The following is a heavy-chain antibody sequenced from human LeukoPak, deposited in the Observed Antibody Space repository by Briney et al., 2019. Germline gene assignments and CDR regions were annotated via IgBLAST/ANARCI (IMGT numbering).Heavy chain of an antibody. Sequence: ASVKVSCKASGYTFTGYYMHWVRQAPGQGLEWMGWINPNSGGTNYARKFQGRVTMTRDTSISTAYMELSRLRSDDTAVYYCARDREWELPYYFDYWGQGTLVTVSS. D-gene: IGHD1-26*01. CDR2: INPNSGGT. J-gene: IGHJ4*02. CDR1: GYTFTGYY. CDR3: ARDREWELPYYFDY. V-gene: IGHV1-2*02.